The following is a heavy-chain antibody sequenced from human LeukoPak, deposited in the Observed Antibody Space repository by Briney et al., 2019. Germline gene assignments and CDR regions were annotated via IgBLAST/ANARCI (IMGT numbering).Heavy chain of an antibody. CDR1: GFTFSTYA. Sequence: GGSLRLSCAASGFTFSTYAMSWVRQAPGKGLEWVSPISAGGGSSYYADSVKGRFTISRDSSKNTLYLQMNNLRPEDTAVYYCVKETGITGAGDCWGQGTLVTVPS. CDR3: VKETGITGAGDC. CDR2: ISAGGGSS. J-gene: IGHJ4*02. V-gene: IGHV3-23*01. D-gene: IGHD1-20*01.